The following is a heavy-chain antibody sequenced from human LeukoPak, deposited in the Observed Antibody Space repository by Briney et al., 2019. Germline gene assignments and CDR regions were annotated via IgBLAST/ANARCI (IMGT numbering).Heavy chain of an antibody. J-gene: IGHJ4*02. CDR1: GGSISSGSYY. D-gene: IGHD5-12*01. Sequence: SETLSLTCTVSGGSISSGSYYWSWIRQPAGKGLEWIGRIYTSGSTNYNPSLKSRVTISVDTSKNQFSLKLSSVTAADTAVYYCARDSGYDYRFDYWGQGTLVTVSS. V-gene: IGHV4-61*02. CDR2: IYTSGST. CDR3: ARDSGYDYRFDY.